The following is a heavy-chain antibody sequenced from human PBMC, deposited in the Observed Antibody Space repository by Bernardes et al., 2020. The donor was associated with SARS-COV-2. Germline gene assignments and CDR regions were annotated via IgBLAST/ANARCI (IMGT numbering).Heavy chain of an antibody. CDR3: ATEEDSSGWYYFDY. CDR2: IWYDGSNK. V-gene: IGHV3-33*01. J-gene: IGHJ4*02. Sequence: GSLRLSCAASGFTFSSYGMHWVRQAPGKGLEWVAVIWYDGSNKYYADSVKGRFTISRDNSKNTLYLQMNSLRAEDTAVYYCATEEDSSGWYYFDYWGQGTLVTVSS. D-gene: IGHD6-19*01. CDR1: GFTFSSYG.